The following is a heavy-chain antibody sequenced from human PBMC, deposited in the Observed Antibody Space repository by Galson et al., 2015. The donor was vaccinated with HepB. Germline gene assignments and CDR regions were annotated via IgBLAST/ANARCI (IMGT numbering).Heavy chain of an antibody. Sequence: SLRLSCAASGFTFDSYAMSWVRQAPVKGLEWVSSISGSGGSLYYPDSVKGRFTISRDNSKSTLYLQMNSLRAEDSALYYCARGIGCYPFDYWGQGTLVTVSS. CDR1: GFTFDSYA. D-gene: IGHD6-19*01. J-gene: IGHJ4*02. V-gene: IGHV3-23*01. CDR2: ISGSGGSL. CDR3: ARGIGCYPFDY.